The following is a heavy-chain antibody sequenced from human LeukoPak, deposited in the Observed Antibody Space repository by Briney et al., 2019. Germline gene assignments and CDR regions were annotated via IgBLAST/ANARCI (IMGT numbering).Heavy chain of an antibody. V-gene: IGHV4-39*01. CDR2: IYYSGST. J-gene: IGHJ4*02. CDR1: GFPISPYY. Sequence: PGGSLRLSCIASGFPISPYYMGWARQPPGKGLEWIGSIYYSGSTYYNPSLKSRVTISVDTSKNQFSLKLSSVTAADTAVYYCARPADVGFDYWGQGTLVTVSS. D-gene: IGHD1-26*01. CDR3: ARPADVGFDY.